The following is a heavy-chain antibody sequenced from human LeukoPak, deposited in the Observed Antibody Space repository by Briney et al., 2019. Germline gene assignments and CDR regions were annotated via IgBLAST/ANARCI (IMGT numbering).Heavy chain of an antibody. CDR1: GFTFSSYS. D-gene: IGHD6-13*01. CDR2: ISSSSSYI. Sequence: GGSLRLSCAASGFTFSSYSMNWVRQAPGKGLEWVSSISSSSSYIYYADSVKGRFTISRDNAKNSLYLQMNSLRAEDTAVYYCARGGGLLAVAPLWGQGTLVTVSS. J-gene: IGHJ4*02. CDR3: ARGGGLLAVAPL. V-gene: IGHV3-21*01.